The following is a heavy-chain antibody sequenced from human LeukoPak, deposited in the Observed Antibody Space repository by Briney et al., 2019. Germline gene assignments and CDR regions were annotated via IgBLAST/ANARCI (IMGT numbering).Heavy chain of an antibody. D-gene: IGHD6-13*01. CDR1: GYTFTGYY. J-gene: IGHJ6*03. CDR2: MNPNSGNT. Sequence: ASVKVSCKASGYTFTGYYMHWVRQATGQGLEWMGWMNPNSGNTGYAQKFQGRVTMTRNTSISTAYMELSSLRSEDTAVYYCARALISSWLYYYYMDVWGKGTTVTVSS. CDR3: ARALISSWLYYYYMDV. V-gene: IGHV1-8*02.